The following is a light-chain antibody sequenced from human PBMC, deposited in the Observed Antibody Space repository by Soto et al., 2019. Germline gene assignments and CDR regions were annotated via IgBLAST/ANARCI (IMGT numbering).Light chain of an antibody. V-gene: IGKV1-39*01. CDR2: GAP. CDR1: QSIRTS. Sequence: QMTQSPSSLSASVGARVTITCRASQSIRTSLNWYQQKPGKAPRLLIYGAPTLQSGVPSRFSGSGSATDFTLTISSLQPEDFAIYYCQQSYTTPRTFGQGTKVEV. CDR3: QQSYTTPRT. J-gene: IGKJ1*01.